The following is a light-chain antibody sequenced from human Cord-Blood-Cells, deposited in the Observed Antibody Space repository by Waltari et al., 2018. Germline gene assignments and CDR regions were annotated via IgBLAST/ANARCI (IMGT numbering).Light chain of an antibody. CDR1: QSVSSY. J-gene: IGKJ5*01. CDR2: DAS. Sequence: EIVLTQSPATPSLSPGESATLSCRASQSVSSYLAWYQQKPGQAPRLLIYDASNRATCIPARFSGSGSGTDFTLTISSLEPEDFAVYYCQQRSNWPITFGQGTRLEIK. CDR3: QQRSNWPIT. V-gene: IGKV3-11*01.